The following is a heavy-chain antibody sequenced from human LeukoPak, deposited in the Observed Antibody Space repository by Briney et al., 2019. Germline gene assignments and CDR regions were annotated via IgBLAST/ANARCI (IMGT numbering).Heavy chain of an antibody. CDR3: ARGAAGTFSY. CDR2: INHSGST. J-gene: IGHJ4*02. V-gene: IGHV4-34*01. Sequence: PSETLSLTCAVYGGSFSGYYWSWIRQPPGKGLEWIGEINHSGSTNYNPSLKSRVTMSVDTSKNQFSLKLSSVTAADTAVYYCARGAAGTFSYWGQGTLVTVSS. D-gene: IGHD6-13*01. CDR1: GGSFSGYY.